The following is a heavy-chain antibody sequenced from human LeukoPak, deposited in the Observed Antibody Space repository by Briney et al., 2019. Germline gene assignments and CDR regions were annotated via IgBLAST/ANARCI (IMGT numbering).Heavy chain of an antibody. D-gene: IGHD2-2*01. V-gene: IGHV1-69*05. CDR2: IIPIFGTA. J-gene: IGHJ5*02. CDR3: ARDKGPPVVPAAFFDP. Sequence: GASVKVSCKASGGTFSSYAISWVRQAPGQGLEWMGGIIPIFGTANYAQKFQGRVMITTDESTSTAYMELSSLRSEDTAVYYCARDKGPPVVPAAFFDPWGQGTLVTVSS. CDR1: GGTFSSYA.